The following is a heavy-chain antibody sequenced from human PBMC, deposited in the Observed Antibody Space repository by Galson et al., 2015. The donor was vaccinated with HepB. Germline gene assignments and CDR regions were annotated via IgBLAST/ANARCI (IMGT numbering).Heavy chain of an antibody. CDR1: GGSISPFY. CDR2: IYYGGDT. Sequence: SETLSLTCTVSGGSISPFYWSWIRQSPAKGLEWIGYIYYGGDTKYNPSLQSRLSLSVDRSKNQFSLTLHSVTAADTAVYFCARDAQGESGLQVVYDAFDVWGQGIMVTVSA. J-gene: IGHJ3*01. D-gene: IGHD2-15*01. CDR3: ARDAQGESGLQVVYDAFDV. V-gene: IGHV4-59*01.